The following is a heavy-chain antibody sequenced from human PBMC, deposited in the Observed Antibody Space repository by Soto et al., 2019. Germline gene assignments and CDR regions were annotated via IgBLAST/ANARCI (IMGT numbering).Heavy chain of an antibody. D-gene: IGHD2-2*01. CDR1: GGSISSCGYY. CDR2: IYYSGST. CDR3: ASTAGGYEGDYYYYMDV. J-gene: IGHJ6*03. Sequence: PSETLSLTCTVSGGSISSCGYYWSWIRQHPGKGLEWIGYIYYSGSTYYNPSLKSRVTISVDTSKNQFSLKLSSVTAADTAVYYCASTAGGYEGDYYYYMDVWGKGTTVTVSS. V-gene: IGHV4-31*03.